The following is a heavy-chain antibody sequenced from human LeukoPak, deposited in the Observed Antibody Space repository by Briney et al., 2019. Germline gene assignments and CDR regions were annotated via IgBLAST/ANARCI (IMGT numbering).Heavy chain of an antibody. J-gene: IGHJ4*02. D-gene: IGHD6-6*01. CDR3: AIDIAALRLDY. V-gene: IGHV3-33*01. Sequence: GGSLRLSCAASGFTFRNHGMHWVRQAPGKGVEWVAVIWYEGSNQYYADSVKGRLTISREKSRKTLYLQMNSLRAEDTAVYHCAIDIAALRLDYWGQGSLVTVSS. CDR2: IWYEGSNQ. CDR1: GFTFRNHG.